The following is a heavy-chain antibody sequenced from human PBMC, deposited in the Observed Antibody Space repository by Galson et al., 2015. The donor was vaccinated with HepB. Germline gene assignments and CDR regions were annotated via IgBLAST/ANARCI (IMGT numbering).Heavy chain of an antibody. CDR1: GYTFSSYG. CDR3: AREVEEDEQVYYYYGMDV. V-gene: IGHV1-18*04. D-gene: IGHD1/OR15-1a*01. J-gene: IGHJ6*02. Sequence: SVKVSCKASGYTFSSYGISWVRQAPGQGLEWMGWISAYNRNTSYSQKFQGRVTMTTDTSTSTAYMELRSLRSDDTAVYYCAREVEEDEQVYYYYGMDVWGQGTTVTVSS. CDR2: ISAYNRNT.